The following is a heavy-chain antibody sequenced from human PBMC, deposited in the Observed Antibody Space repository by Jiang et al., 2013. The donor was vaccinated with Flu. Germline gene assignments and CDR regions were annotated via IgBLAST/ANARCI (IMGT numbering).Heavy chain of an antibody. D-gene: IGHD7-27*01. CDR3: ARDPGDRGERGFDY. J-gene: IGHJ4*02. Sequence: YGSGLVKPSETLSLTCTVSGGSISSYYWSWIRQPPGKGLEWIGYIYYSGSTNYNPSLKSRVTISVDTSKNQFSLKLSSVTAADTAVYYCARDPGDRGERGFDYVGPGNPGHRLL. CDR2: IYYSGST. CDR1: GGSISSYY. V-gene: IGHV4-59*01.